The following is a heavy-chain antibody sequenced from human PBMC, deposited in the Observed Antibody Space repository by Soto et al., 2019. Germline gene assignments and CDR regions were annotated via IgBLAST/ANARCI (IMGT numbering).Heavy chain of an antibody. V-gene: IGHV3-30*18. CDR2: ISYDGSNE. D-gene: IGHD6-19*01. CDR3: AKDRWLVSVSYYDMDV. CDR1: GFTFSNHG. J-gene: IGHJ6*02. Sequence: QVQLVESGGGVVQPGRSLRLSCAASGFTFSNHGMHWVRQPPGKGLEWLAVISYDGSNEYYADSVKGRFTISRDNSNNTGYLQMNSLRAEDTAGYYCAKDRWLVSVSYYDMDVWGQGTTVTVSS.